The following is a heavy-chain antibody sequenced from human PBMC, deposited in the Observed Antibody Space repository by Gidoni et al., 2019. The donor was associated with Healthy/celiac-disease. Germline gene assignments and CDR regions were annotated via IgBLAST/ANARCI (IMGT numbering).Heavy chain of an antibody. D-gene: IGHD3-22*01. V-gene: IGHV3-23*01. CDR3: AAYGSGYSRAFEI. J-gene: IGHJ3*02. CDR1: GFTFSSYA. CDR2: ISGSGGST. Sequence: EVQLLESGGGLVQPGGSLRLSCAASGFTFSSYAMSWVRQAPGKGLEWVSAISGSGGSTYYADSVKGRFTSSRDNSKNTLYLQMNSLRAEDTAVYYCAAYGSGYSRAFEIWGQGTMVTVSS.